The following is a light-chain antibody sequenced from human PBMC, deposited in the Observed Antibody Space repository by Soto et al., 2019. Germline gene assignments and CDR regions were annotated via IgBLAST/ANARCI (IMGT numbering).Light chain of an antibody. Sequence: DIQMTQSPSTLSASVGDRITITCRASQSVSRRLAWYQQKPGKAPKLLIYDAFSLESGVPSRFSGRGSGTEFTLTISSLQPDDCATYYCHTYNSYSLHTFGQGTKVDIK. V-gene: IGKV1-5*01. CDR2: DAF. J-gene: IGKJ2*01. CDR1: QSVSRR. CDR3: HTYNSYSLHT.